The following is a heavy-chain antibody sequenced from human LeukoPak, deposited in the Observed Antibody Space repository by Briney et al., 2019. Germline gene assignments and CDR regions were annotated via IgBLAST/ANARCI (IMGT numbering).Heavy chain of an antibody. J-gene: IGHJ4*02. V-gene: IGHV3-7*01. Sequence: GGSLRLSCAASGFTFSSYWMTWVRQAPGKGLEWVANIKQDGSEKYYVDSVKGRFTISRDNAKNSLYLQMNSLRAEDTAVYYCARGGLRIAAVVWGQGTLVTVSS. CDR1: GFTFSSYW. CDR3: ARGGLRIAAVV. CDR2: IKQDGSEK. D-gene: IGHD6-13*01.